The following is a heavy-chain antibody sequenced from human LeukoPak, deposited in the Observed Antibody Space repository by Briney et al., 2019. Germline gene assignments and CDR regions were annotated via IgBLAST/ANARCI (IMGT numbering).Heavy chain of an antibody. J-gene: IGHJ4*02. CDR1: GGSFSGYY. D-gene: IGHD3-3*01. V-gene: IGHV4-34*01. CDR2: INHSGST. CDR3: ARGFRFLEWLSHSRFDY. Sequence: SETLSLTCAVYGGSFSGYYWSWLRQPPGKGLEWIGEINHSGSTNYNPSLKSRVTISVDTSKNQFSLKLSSVTAADTAVYYCARGFRFLEWLSHSRFDYWGQGTLVTVSS.